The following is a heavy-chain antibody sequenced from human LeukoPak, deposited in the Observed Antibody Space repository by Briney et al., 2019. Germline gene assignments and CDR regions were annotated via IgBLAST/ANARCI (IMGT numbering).Heavy chain of an antibody. CDR3: AKEWSAYDL. J-gene: IGHJ3*01. V-gene: IGHV3-33*03. Sequence: QSGGSLRLFCAVSGFTCSSYAMHWVRQAPGKGLEWVAVTWQDGNVAYADSVKGRFTIFRDESKNTLFLQMSTLRAEDTAMYYCAKEWSAYDLWGQGTMVSVSS. CDR1: GFTCSSYA. D-gene: IGHD2-15*01. CDR2: TWQDGNV.